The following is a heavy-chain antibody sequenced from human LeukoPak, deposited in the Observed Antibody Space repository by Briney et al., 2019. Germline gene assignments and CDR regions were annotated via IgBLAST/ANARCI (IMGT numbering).Heavy chain of an antibody. J-gene: IGHJ5*02. V-gene: IGHV4-4*07. Sequence: SETLSLTCTVSGGSISSYYWSWIRQPAGKGLEWIGRIYTSGSTNYNPSLKSRATISVDKSKNQFSLKLSSVTAADTAVYYCARVGFIAVAGTGRSNWFDPWGQGTLVTVSS. CDR3: ARVGFIAVAGTGRSNWFDP. CDR2: IYTSGST. CDR1: GGSISSYY. D-gene: IGHD6-19*01.